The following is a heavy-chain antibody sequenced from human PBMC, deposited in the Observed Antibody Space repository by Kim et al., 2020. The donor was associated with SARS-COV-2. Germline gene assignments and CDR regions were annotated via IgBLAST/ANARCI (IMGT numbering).Heavy chain of an antibody. D-gene: IGHD2-2*02. CDR3: AKPRDCSSTSCYKSEYFQH. Sequence: GGSLRLSCAASGFTFSSYGMHWVRQAPGKGLEWVAVISYDGSNKYYADSVKGRFTISRDNSKNTLYLQMNSLRAEDTAVYYCAKPRDCSSTSCYKSEYFQHWGQGTLVTVSS. V-gene: IGHV3-30*18. J-gene: IGHJ1*01. CDR2: ISYDGSNK. CDR1: GFTFSSYG.